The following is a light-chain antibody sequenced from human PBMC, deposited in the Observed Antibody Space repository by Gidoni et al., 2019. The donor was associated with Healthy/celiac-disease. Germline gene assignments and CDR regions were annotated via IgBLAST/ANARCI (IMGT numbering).Light chain of an antibody. V-gene: IGLV7-43*01. Sequence: QSVVTPEPPLVASSAGKVTITSASGTGAVTSGYYPNCYQQKPEQALRALFYSTSNTHSRTPARFSASLLGGKAALTLSGVQPEDEAEYYYLLYYGGAQVFGGGTKLTVL. CDR2: STS. CDR3: LLYYGGAQV. CDR1: TGAVTSGYY. J-gene: IGLJ2*01.